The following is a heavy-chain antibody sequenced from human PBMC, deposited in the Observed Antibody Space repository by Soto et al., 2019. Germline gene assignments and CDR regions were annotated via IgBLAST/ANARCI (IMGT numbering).Heavy chain of an antibody. J-gene: IGHJ6*02. V-gene: IGHV3-23*01. D-gene: IGHD4-17*01. CDR1: GFIFSNYA. Sequence: GVLRLSCAASGFIFSNYAMRWVRQAPGKGQEWVSAISASSTTIYYADPVKGRFTISRDNSKNTLYLQMSNLRADDTAVYYCAKGLMKATNTVYGMDVWGQGTTVTVSS. CDR2: ISASSTTI. CDR3: AKGLMKATNTVYGMDV.